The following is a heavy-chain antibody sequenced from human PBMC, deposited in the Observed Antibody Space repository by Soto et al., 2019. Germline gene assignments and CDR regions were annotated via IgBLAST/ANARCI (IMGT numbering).Heavy chain of an antibody. J-gene: IGHJ6*02. CDR3: AREEVSARKHYGMDV. CDR1: GFTFSSYA. D-gene: IGHD1-20*01. Sequence: QVQLVESGGGVVQPGRSLRLSCAASGFTFSSYAMHWVRQAPGKGLEWVAIISYDGSNKYYADSVKGRFTISRDNSKNTLHLQMNSLRAEDTAVYYCAREEVSARKHYGMDVWGQGTTVTVSS. CDR2: ISYDGSNK. V-gene: IGHV3-30-3*01.